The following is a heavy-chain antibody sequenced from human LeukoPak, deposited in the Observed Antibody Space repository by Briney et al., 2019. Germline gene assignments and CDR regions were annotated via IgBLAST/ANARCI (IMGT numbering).Heavy chain of an antibody. Sequence: SGTLSLTCAVSGGSISSSNWWTWVRQAPGKGLEWIGEIYHYGTTNYNPSLKGRVTISVDKSKNQFSLKFNSVTAADTAVYYCARGPSLGAHLDYWGQGTLVTVSS. CDR3: ARGPSLGAHLDY. J-gene: IGHJ4*02. CDR1: GGSISSSNW. D-gene: IGHD1-26*01. V-gene: IGHV4-4*02. CDR2: IYHYGTT.